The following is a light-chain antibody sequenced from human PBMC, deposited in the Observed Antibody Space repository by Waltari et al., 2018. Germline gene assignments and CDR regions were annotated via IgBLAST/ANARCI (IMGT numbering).Light chain of an antibody. CDR3: GSYTTRATHV. V-gene: IGLV2-14*03. CDR1: SSDVGGYNY. CDR2: DVN. Sequence: QSALTQPASVSGSPGPSITISCTGTSSDVGGYNYSSWYQQHPATPPKPIIFDVNPRPSGVSHRFSGSKSGNTASLTISGLQAEDEADYYCGSYTTRATHVFGIGTKVTVL. J-gene: IGLJ1*01.